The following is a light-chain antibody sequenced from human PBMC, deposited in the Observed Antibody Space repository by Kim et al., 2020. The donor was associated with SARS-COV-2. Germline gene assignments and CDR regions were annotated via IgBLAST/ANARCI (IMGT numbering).Light chain of an antibody. CDR2: GTS. Sequence: ESATLSCRASHTVSSSYLAWYQQKPGQAPRLLMYGTSKRATGIPDRFSGSGSGSGTDFTLTINRLEPEDFAVYYCQQYDTSPSLTFGPGTKVDIK. CDR1: HTVSSSY. V-gene: IGKV3-20*01. J-gene: IGKJ1*01. CDR3: QQYDTSPSLT.